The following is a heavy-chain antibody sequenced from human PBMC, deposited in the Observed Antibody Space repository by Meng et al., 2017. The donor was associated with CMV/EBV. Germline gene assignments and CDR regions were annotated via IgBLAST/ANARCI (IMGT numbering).Heavy chain of an antibody. V-gene: IGHV3-7*01. CDR1: GFTFSSYW. D-gene: IGHD6-19*01. J-gene: IGHJ4*02. CDR2: IKQDRSEK. Sequence: GGSLRLSCAASGFTFSSYWMSWVRQAPGKGLEWVANIKQDRSEKYYVDSVKGRFTISRDNAKNSLYLQMNSLRAEDTAVYYCARDIRRQWLVRGDYFDYWGQGTLVTVSS. CDR3: ARDIRRQWLVRGDYFDY.